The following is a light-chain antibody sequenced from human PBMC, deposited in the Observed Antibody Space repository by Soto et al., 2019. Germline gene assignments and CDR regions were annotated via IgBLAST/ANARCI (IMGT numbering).Light chain of an antibody. CDR1: QTINTY. J-gene: IGKJ3*01. V-gene: IGKV1-39*01. CDR2: AAS. Sequence: DIQITHSPSSLSASVGDRVTINFRASQTINTYLNWYQQMPGKAPKLLIFAASDLQSGVPSRFSGSGSGTEFTLTISSLQPEDFATYYCQQTYSSPMAFGLGTKVDIK. CDR3: QQTYSSPMA.